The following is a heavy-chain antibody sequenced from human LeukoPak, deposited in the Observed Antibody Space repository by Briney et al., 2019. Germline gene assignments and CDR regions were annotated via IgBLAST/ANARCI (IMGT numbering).Heavy chain of an antibody. Sequence: SQTLSLTCTVSGGSISSGSYYWSWIRQPAGKGLEWIGRIYSSGSTNYNPSLKSRVTISVDTSKNQFSLELSSVTAADTAVYYCAQESPYCRGGSCYRYNYFMDVWGKGTTVTVSS. V-gene: IGHV4-61*02. CDR3: AQESPYCRGGSCYRYNYFMDV. J-gene: IGHJ6*03. CDR1: GGSISSGSYY. D-gene: IGHD2-15*01. CDR2: IYSSGST.